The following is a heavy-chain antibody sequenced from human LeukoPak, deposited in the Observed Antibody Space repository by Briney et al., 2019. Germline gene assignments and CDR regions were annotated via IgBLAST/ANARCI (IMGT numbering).Heavy chain of an antibody. D-gene: IGHD2-2*03. CDR2: IASDVSST. J-gene: IGHJ4*02. Sequence: GGSLRLSCAASGFTFSSYWMNWVRQAPGKGLVWDSRIASDVSSTTYADSVKGRFTISRDNSKNTLYLQMNSLRAEDTAVYYCAKDGYWRVPFPFDYWGQGTLVTVSS. CDR1: GFTFSSYW. CDR3: AKDGYWRVPFPFDY. V-gene: IGHV3-74*01.